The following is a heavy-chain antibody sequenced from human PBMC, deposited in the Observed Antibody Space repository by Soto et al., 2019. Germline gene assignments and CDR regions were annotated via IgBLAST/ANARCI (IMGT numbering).Heavy chain of an antibody. D-gene: IGHD6-13*01. J-gene: IGHJ4*02. CDR2: ISSSGNSI. Sequence: QVQLVESGGGLVKPGGSLRLSCAASGFTFSHYYMTWIRQAPGKGLEWVSYISSSGNSIYYADSVKGRVTVSRDNVKNTMYLQMNGLRAEDTGVYYCARRAAAGRSFDYWGLGTLVTVSS. CDR1: GFTFSHYY. V-gene: IGHV3-11*01. CDR3: ARRAAAGRSFDY.